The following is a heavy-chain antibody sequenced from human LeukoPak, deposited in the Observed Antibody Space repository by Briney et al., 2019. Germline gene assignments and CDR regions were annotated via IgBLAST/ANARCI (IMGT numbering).Heavy chain of an antibody. J-gene: IGHJ4*02. Sequence: GGSLRLSCAASGFTLSTYAIHWVRQAPGQGLEWVTVISYDGSNKYYADSVKGRFTISRDNSKNTLYLQMNSLRSEDTAVYYCARRWFFDYWGQGTLVTVSS. CDR2: ISYDGSNK. CDR1: GFTLSTYA. V-gene: IGHV3-30*04. CDR3: ARRWFFDY. D-gene: IGHD3-9*01.